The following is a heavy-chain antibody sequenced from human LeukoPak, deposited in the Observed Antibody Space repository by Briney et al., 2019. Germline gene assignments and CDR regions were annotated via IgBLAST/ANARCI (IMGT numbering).Heavy chain of an antibody. CDR1: GGSISSSSYY. Sequence: SETLSLTCTVSGGSISSSSYYWGWIRQPPGKGLEWIGSIYYSGSTYYNPSLKSRVTISVDTSKNQFSLKLSSVTAADTAVYYCARDIGPPAAIFDYWGQGTLVTVSS. CDR3: ARDIGPPAAIFDY. D-gene: IGHD2-2*01. CDR2: IYYSGST. J-gene: IGHJ4*02. V-gene: IGHV4-39*07.